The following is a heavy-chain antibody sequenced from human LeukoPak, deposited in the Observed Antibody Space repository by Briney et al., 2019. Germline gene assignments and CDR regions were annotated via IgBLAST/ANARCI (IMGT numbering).Heavy chain of an antibody. Sequence: PSGTLSLTCAVSGGSISSSNWWRWVRQPPGKGLDWVGEIYHSGSTNYNPSLKSRVTISVDKSKNQFSLKVSSVTAADTAVYYCARIPLVWSSPKGAFDMWGQGTMVTVSS. V-gene: IGHV4-4*02. J-gene: IGHJ3*02. CDR1: GGSISSSNW. CDR2: IYHSGST. CDR3: ARIPLVWSSPKGAFDM. D-gene: IGHD3-10*01.